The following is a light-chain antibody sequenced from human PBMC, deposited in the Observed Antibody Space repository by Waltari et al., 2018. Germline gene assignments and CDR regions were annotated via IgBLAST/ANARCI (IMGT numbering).Light chain of an antibody. CDR1: QRVSSY. CDR2: DAS. Sequence: ENVLTQSPATLSLSPGERATLSCRASQRVSSYLAWYQQKPGQAPRILIYDASNRAPGIPARFSGSGSGTDFTLTISSLEPEDFAVYYCQQRGSWPRVTFGQGTRLEIK. V-gene: IGKV3-11*01. CDR3: QQRGSWPRVT. J-gene: IGKJ5*01.